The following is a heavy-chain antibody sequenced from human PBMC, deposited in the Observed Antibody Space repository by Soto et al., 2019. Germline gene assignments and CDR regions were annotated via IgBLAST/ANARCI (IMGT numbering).Heavy chain of an antibody. V-gene: IGHV4-59*01. Sequence: PSETLSLTCTVSGGSISSYYWSWIRQPPGKGLEWIGYIYYSGSTNYIPSLKSRVTISVDTSKNQFSLKLSSVTAAYTAVYYCARVISVFGVVMLFDYWGQGTLVTVSS. J-gene: IGHJ4*02. CDR3: ARVISVFGVVMLFDY. CDR2: IYYSGST. D-gene: IGHD3-3*01. CDR1: GGSISSYY.